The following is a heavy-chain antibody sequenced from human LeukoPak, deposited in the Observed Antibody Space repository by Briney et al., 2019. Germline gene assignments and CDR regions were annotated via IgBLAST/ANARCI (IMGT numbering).Heavy chain of an antibody. V-gene: IGHV4-31*03. J-gene: IGHJ4*02. CDR1: SGSISSGGYY. Sequence: PSQTLSLTCTVSSGSISSGGYYWRWIRQHPGKGLVWIGYIFYSGSTYYNPSLKSRLTISVDTSKNQFSLKLTSVTAADTAVYYCARRMVRGDSFDYWGQGTLVTVSS. CDR2: IFYSGST. D-gene: IGHD3-10*01. CDR3: ARRMVRGDSFDY.